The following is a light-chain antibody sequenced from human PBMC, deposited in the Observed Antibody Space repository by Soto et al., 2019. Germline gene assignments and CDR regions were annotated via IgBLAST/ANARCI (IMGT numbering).Light chain of an antibody. J-gene: IGLJ3*02. CDR2: YDD. CDR1: DSNIGNNG. Sequence: QSVLTQPPSVSEAPRQRVTMSCSGSDSNIGNNGVTWYQQVPGKAPKLLVYYDDLLPSGVSDRFSGSKSGTSASLAISGLQSEDEADYYCAAWDDSLSSLVFGGGTKVTVL. CDR3: AAWDDSLSSLV. V-gene: IGLV1-36*01.